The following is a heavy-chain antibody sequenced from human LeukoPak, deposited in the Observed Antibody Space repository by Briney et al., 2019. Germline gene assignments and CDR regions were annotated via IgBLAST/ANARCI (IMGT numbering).Heavy chain of an antibody. CDR3: AELGITMIGGV. Sequence: LSLTCTVSGDSITDKNYYWGWIRQSPGKGLEWVSYISSSGSTIYYADSVKGRFTISRDNAKNSLYLQMNSLRAEDTAVYYCAELGITMIGGVWGKGTTVTISS. V-gene: IGHV3-11*04. D-gene: IGHD3-10*02. CDR2: ISSSGSTI. J-gene: IGHJ6*04. CDR1: GDSITDKNYY.